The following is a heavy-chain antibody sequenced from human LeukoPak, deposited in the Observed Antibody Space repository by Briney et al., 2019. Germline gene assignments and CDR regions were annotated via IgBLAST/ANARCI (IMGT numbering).Heavy chain of an antibody. CDR2: ISANNGNT. D-gene: IGHD6-13*01. V-gene: IGHV1-18*01. CDR3: ARAVTAAATMRFDR. Sequence: GASVKVSCKASGYTFTSYGISWVRQAPGQGLEWMGWISANNGNTNYAQKLQGRVTMTTDTSTSTAYMELRSLRSDDTAVYYCARAVTAAATMRFDRWGQGTLVTVSS. CDR1: GYTFTSYG. J-gene: IGHJ5*02.